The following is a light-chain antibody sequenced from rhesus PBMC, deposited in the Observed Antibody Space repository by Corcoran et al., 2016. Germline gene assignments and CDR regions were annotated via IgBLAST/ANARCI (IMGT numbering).Light chain of an antibody. Sequence: DIQMTQSPSSLSASVGDRVTITCRASENVNNYLNWYQQKPGKAPKHLIYTASTLQSGVPSRFSGSGSGTDYTFTISSLQPEDVATYYCQHGYGTPLTFGGGTKVELK. CDR3: QHGYGTPLT. J-gene: IGKJ4*01. V-gene: IGKV1-74*01. CDR1: ENVNNY. CDR2: TAS.